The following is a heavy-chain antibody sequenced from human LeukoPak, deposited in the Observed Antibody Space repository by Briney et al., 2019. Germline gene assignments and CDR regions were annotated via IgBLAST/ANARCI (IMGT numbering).Heavy chain of an antibody. CDR1: GFTFSTHA. CDR2: LSGDGSTT. CDR3: ARGTSLGRPGTYYFDY. Sequence: GGSLRLSCAASGFTFSTHAMSWVRQAPGKGLEWVSSLSGDGSTTYHADSVKGRFTISRDNSRSTLYLQVNSLSAEDTAVYYCARGTSLGRPGTYYFDYWDQGALVTVSS. D-gene: IGHD1/OR15-1a*01. V-gene: IGHV3-23*01. J-gene: IGHJ4*02.